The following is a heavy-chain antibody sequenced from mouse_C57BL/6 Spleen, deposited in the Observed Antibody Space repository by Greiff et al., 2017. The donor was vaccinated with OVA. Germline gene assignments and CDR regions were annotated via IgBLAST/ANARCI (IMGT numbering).Heavy chain of an antibody. J-gene: IGHJ4*01. CDR3: ARGTTVVARAMDY. Sequence: VKLMESGAELARPGASVKLSCKASGYTFTSYGISWVKQRTGQGLEWIGEIYPRSGNTYYNEKFKGKATLTADKSSSTAYMELRSLTSEDSAVYFCARGTTVVARAMDYWGQGTSVTVSS. V-gene: IGHV1-81*01. D-gene: IGHD1-1*01. CDR1: GYTFTSYG. CDR2: IYPRSGNT.